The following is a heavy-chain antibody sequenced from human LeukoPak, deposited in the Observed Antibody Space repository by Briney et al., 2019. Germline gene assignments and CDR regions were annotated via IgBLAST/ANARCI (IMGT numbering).Heavy chain of an antibody. D-gene: IGHD3-9*01. J-gene: IGHJ5*02. V-gene: IGHV4-31*03. CDR3: ARGNGDYDILTGYYEGGYNWFDP. CDR2: IYYSGST. CDR1: GGSISSGGYY. Sequence: PSQTLSLTCTVSGGSISSGGYYWRWIRQHPGKGLEWIGYIYYSGSTYYNPSLKSRVTISVDTSKNQFSLKLSSVTAADTAVYYCARGNGDYDILTGYYEGGYNWFDPWGQGTLVTVSS.